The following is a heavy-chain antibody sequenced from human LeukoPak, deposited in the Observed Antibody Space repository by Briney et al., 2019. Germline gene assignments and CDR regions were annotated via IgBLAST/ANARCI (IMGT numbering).Heavy chain of an antibody. CDR3: ARDEVTTPRD. V-gene: IGHV3-33*01. D-gene: IGHD4-17*01. Sequence: PARSLRLYCAASGFTFSSYGMDWVRQAPGKVLEWVAVMWYDGSNKYYADSVKGRFTISRDNSKNTLYLQMHSLRAEDTAVYYCARDEVTTPRDWGQGTLVTVSS. CDR2: MWYDGSNK. J-gene: IGHJ4*02. CDR1: GFTFSSYG.